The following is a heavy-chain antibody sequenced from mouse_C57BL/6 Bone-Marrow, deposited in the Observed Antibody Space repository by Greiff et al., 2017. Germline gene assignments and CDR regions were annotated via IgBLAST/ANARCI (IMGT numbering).Heavy chain of an antibody. D-gene: IGHD1-3*01. Sequence: QVHVKQSGPGLVQPSQSLSITCTVSGFSLTSYGVHWVRQSPGKGLEWLGVIWSGGSTDYNAAFISRLSISKDNSKSQVFFKMNSLQADDTAIYYCARNLRRGRSSFDVWGTGTTVTVSS. J-gene: IGHJ1*03. CDR3: ARNLRRGRSSFDV. CDR2: IWSGGST. V-gene: IGHV2-2*01. CDR1: GFSLTSYG.